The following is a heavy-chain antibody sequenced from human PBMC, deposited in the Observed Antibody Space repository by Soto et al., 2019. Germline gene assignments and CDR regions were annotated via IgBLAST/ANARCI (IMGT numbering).Heavy chain of an antibody. CDR2: ISYDGSNK. CDR3: ARGASSLTRFDY. D-gene: IGHD2-2*01. CDR1: GFTFSSYA. J-gene: IGHJ4*02. V-gene: IGHV3-30-3*01. Sequence: GSLRLSCAAPGFTFSSYAMHWVRQAPGKGLEWVAVISYDGSNKYYADSVKGRFTISRDHSKNTLYLQMNSLRAEDTAVYYCARGASSLTRFDYWGQGTLVTVSS.